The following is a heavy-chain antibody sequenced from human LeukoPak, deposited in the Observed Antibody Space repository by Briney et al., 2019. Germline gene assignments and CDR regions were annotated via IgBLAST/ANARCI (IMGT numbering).Heavy chain of an antibody. CDR2: IVCSGGST. CDR3: AKSQSSAYPAPFDY. J-gene: IGHJ4*02. Sequence: GGSLRLSSAASGFTFSSYAMSWVRRAPGKGLEWVSAIVCSGGSTYYADSVKGRFTISRDNSKNTLYLQMNTLRAEDTAVYYCAKSQSSAYPAPFDYWGQGTLVTVSS. CDR1: GFTFSSYA. D-gene: IGHD3-22*01. V-gene: IGHV3-23*01.